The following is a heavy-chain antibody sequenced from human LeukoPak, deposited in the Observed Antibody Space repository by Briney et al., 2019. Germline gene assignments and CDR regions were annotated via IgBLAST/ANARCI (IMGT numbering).Heavy chain of an antibody. CDR3: AKDAVQYDSSGYYDY. CDR1: GFTVSSNY. Sequence: GGSLRLSCVASGFTVSSNYMSWVRQAPGKGLEWVSAISGSGGSTYYADSVKGRFTISRDNSKNTLYLRMNSLRAEDTAVYYCAKDAVQYDSSGYYDYWGQGTLVTVSS. CDR2: ISGSGGST. D-gene: IGHD3-22*01. J-gene: IGHJ4*02. V-gene: IGHV3-23*01.